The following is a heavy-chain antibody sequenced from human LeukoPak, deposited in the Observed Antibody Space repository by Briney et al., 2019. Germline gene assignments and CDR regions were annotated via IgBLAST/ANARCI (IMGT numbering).Heavy chain of an antibody. CDR2: IYHSGST. Sequence: PSKTLSLTCTVSGGSISSGGYCWSWIRQPPGKGLEWIGYIYHSGSTYYNPSLKSRVTISVDTSKNQFSLKLSSVTAADTAVYYCARGNRIAAAGPLGYWGQGTLVTVSS. V-gene: IGHV4-30-2*01. CDR1: GGSISSGGYC. J-gene: IGHJ4*02. CDR3: ARGNRIAAAGPLGY. D-gene: IGHD6-13*01.